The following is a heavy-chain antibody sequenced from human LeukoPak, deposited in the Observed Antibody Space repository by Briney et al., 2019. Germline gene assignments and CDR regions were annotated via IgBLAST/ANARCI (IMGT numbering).Heavy chain of an antibody. CDR2: ITSSNSYT. Sequence: PGGSLRLSCPASGFTFSDYYMSWIRQAPGKGLEWVSYITSSNSYTNYADSVKGRFTISRDNAKNSLYLQMNSLRAEDTAVYYCARAYYYGSSGYYNFDYWGQGTLVTVSS. J-gene: IGHJ4*02. CDR3: ARAYYYGSSGYYNFDY. CDR1: GFTFSDYY. V-gene: IGHV3-11*06. D-gene: IGHD3-22*01.